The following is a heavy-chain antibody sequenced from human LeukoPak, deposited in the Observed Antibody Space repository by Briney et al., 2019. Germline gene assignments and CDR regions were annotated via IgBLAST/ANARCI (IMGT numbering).Heavy chain of an antibody. J-gene: IGHJ6*02. D-gene: IGHD1-1*01. CDR2: ISGSGGST. V-gene: IGHV3-23*01. CDR1: GFTFSSYA. CDR3: AKELEWAYYYGMDV. Sequence: GGSLRLSCAASGFTFSSYAMSWVRQAPGKGLEWVSAISGSGGSTYYAESVKGRFTISRDNSKNTLYLQMNSLRAEDTAVYYCAKELEWAYYYGMDVWGQGTTVTVSS.